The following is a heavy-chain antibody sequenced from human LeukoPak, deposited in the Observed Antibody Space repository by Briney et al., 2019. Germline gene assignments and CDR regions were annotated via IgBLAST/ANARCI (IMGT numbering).Heavy chain of an antibody. CDR2: VYYSGST. V-gene: IGHV4-59*01. CDR3: ARSTQDSSTSFDY. CDR1: GGSISTYF. D-gene: IGHD6-6*01. J-gene: IGHJ4*02. Sequence: PSETLSLTCTVSGGSISTYFWSWVRQPPGKGLEWIGYVYYSGSTNYNPSLKSRVTISVDMSKNQFSLKLTSVTAADTAIYFCARSTQDSSTSFDYWGQGTLVTVSS.